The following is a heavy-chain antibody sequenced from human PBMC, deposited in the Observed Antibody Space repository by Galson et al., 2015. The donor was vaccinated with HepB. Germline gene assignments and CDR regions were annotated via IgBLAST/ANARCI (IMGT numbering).Heavy chain of an antibody. CDR1: EFTFSRYG. Sequence: SLRLSCAASEFTFSRYGMHWVRQAPGKGLEGVAVISYDGTKKYYEDSVKGRFTISRDNSKNTVSLQMNSLRAEDTAVYYCAMPLGYCSSASCYFSAEQYSYMDVWGKGTTVTVSS. D-gene: IGHD2-2*01. CDR2: ISYDGTKK. V-gene: IGHV3-30*03. J-gene: IGHJ6*03. CDR3: AMPLGYCSSASCYFSAEQYSYMDV.